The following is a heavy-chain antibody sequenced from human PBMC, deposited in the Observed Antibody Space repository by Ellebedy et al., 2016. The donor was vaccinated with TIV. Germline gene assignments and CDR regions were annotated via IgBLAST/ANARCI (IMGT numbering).Heavy chain of an antibody. CDR3: AREDLTAGWFDP. CDR2: ISRTGTTI. D-gene: IGHD2-21*02. CDR1: GFTFSDYS. V-gene: IGHV3-48*02. Sequence: GESLKISCAASGFTFSDYSMNWVRQAPGKGLEWVSYISRTGTTIYSADSVKGRFTISRDNAKNSLYLQMRSLRDADTAVYYCAREDLTAGWFDPWGQGTLVTVSS. J-gene: IGHJ5*02.